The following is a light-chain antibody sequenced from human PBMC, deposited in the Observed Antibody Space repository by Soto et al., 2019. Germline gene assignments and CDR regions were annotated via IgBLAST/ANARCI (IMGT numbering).Light chain of an antibody. CDR1: SSDFGTYNV. V-gene: IGLV2-23*02. CDR3: CSYTDGSSLV. CDR2: QVT. Sequence: QSALTQPASVSGSPGQSITISCTGTSSDFGTYNVVSWYQQRPGEAPKLMIYQVTKRPSGVSNRFSGSKSGNTASLTISGLQAEDEAEYYCCSYTDGSSLVFGGGTKLTVL. J-gene: IGLJ3*02.